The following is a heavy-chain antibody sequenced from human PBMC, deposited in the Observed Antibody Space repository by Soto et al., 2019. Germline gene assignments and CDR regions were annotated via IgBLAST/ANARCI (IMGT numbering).Heavy chain of an antibody. J-gene: IGHJ3*02. Sequence: EVQLVESGGGLVQPGGSLRLSCAASGFTFSYYSMNWVRQAPGKGLEWLSYISTSGSTKYYADSVKGRFTISRDNANNSLYLQMSSLRDEDTAVYYCARVEGGFDIWGQGTRVTVSS. V-gene: IGHV3-48*02. D-gene: IGHD3-16*01. CDR1: GFTFSYYS. CDR2: ISTSGSTK. CDR3: ARVEGGFDI.